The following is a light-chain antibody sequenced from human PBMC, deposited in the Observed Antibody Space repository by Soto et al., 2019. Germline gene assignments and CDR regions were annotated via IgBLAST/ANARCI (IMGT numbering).Light chain of an antibody. J-gene: IGLJ2*01. CDR1: TGAVTSAYY. CDR3: LLYYGAAVV. V-gene: IGLV7-43*01. CDR2: STD. Sequence: QAVVTQEPSLTVSPGGTVTLTCASSTGAVTSAYYPNWFQQKPGQAPRALIYSTDSKHSWTPARFSGSLLEGKAALTLSGVQPEDEADYYCLLYYGAAVVFGGGTKLTVL.